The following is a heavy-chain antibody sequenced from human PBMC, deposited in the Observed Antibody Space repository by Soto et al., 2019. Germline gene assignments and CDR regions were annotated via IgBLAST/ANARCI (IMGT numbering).Heavy chain of an antibody. CDR1: GYTFTSYV. V-gene: IGHV1-18*01. D-gene: IGHD2-15*01. Sequence: ASVKVSCKASGYTFTSYVISWVRQAPGQGLEWMGWISAYNGNTNYAQKLQGRVTMTTDTSTSTAYMELRSLRSDDTAVYYCARAQPRYCSGGSCYHWFDPWGQGTLVTVSS. CDR2: ISAYNGNT. J-gene: IGHJ5*02. CDR3: ARAQPRYCSGGSCYHWFDP.